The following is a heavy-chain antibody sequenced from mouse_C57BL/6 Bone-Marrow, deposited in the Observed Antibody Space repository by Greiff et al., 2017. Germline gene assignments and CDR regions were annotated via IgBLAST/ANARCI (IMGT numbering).Heavy chain of an antibody. D-gene: IGHD1-1*01. J-gene: IGHJ3*01. CDR3: ARGDYYGSPWLAY. V-gene: IGHV1-64*01. CDR2: IHPNSGST. Sequence: VQLQQPGAELVKPGASVKLSCTASGYTFTSYWMHWVKQRPGQGLEWIGMIHPNSGSTNYNEKFKSKATLTGDKASSTAYMQLSSLTSEDPAVYYGARGDYYGSPWLAYWGQGTLGTVSA. CDR1: GYTFTSYW.